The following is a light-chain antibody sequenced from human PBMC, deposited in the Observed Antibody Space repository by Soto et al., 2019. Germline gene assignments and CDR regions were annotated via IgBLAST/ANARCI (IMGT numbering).Light chain of an antibody. CDR3: MQALQTRT. CDR2: LGS. CDR1: RSISDW. J-gene: IGKJ1*01. Sequence: MTQSPSSLSPSVGDRVTITCRASRSISDWLAWYLQKPGQSPQLLIYLGSNRASGVPDRFSGNGSGTDFTLKISRVEAEDVGVYYCMQALQTRTFGQGTKVDIK. V-gene: IGKV2-28*01.